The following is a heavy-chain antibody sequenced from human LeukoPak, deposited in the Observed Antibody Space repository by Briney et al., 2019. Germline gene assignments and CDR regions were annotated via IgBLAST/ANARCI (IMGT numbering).Heavy chain of an antibody. J-gene: IGHJ6*02. CDR3: ARNLVAGGGYYYGMDV. CDR1: GYSFTSYW. CDR2: IYPGDSDT. V-gene: IGHV5-51*01. D-gene: IGHD6-6*01. Sequence: GESLKISCKGSGYSFTSYWIGWARQMPGKGLEWMGIIYPGDSDTRYSPSFQGQVTISADKSISTAYLQWSSLKASDTAMYYCARNLVAGGGYYYGMDVWGQGTMVTVSS.